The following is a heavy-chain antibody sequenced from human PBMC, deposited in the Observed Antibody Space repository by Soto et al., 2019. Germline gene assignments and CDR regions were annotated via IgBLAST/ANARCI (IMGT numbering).Heavy chain of an antibody. CDR3: ARDLSPYSDYYDESTSETWFDP. D-gene: IGHD3-22*01. CDR1: EFTFSDYY. CDR2: ISKSGSII. V-gene: IGHV3-11*01. Sequence: GGSLRLSCAASEFTFSDYYMSWLRQPPGKGLEWVSYISKSGSIIHFADSVKGRFAISRDNAKNTLYLQMSSLRAEDTALYYCARDLSPYSDYYDESTSETWFDPWGQGTLVTVSS. J-gene: IGHJ5*02.